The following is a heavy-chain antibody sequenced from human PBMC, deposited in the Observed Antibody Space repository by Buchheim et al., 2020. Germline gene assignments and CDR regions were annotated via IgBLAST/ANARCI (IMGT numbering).Heavy chain of an antibody. J-gene: IGHJ4*02. Sequence: QVQLVESGGGVVQPGRSLRLSCAASGFTFSDYGMHWVRQAPGKGLEWVAVISYDGSNKYYADSVKGRFTISRDNSKNTLYLQMNSLRAEDTAVYHCAKLAAKAESDYWGQGT. CDR2: ISYDGSNK. V-gene: IGHV3-30*18. CDR3: AKLAAKAESDY. CDR1: GFTFSDYG. D-gene: IGHD6-13*01.